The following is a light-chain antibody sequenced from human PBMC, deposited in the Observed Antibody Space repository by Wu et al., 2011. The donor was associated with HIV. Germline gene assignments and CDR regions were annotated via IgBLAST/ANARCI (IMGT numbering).Light chain of an antibody. V-gene: IGKV3-15*01. Sequence: ATLSCRASQSVNSNLAWYQQKPGQAPRLLIYGASTGPLVPQPGSLAVGLGQSFTLTISSLLPEDSAVYYCQQYNYWPPLTFGGGTKVEI. CDR1: QSVNSN. J-gene: IGKJ4*01. CDR2: GAS. CDR3: QQYNYWPPLT.